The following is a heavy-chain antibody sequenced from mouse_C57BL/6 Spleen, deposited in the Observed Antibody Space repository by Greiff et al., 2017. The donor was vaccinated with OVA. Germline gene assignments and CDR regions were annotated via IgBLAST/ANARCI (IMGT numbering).Heavy chain of an antibody. Sequence: EVQLQQSGGGLVKPGGSLKLSCAASGFTFSDYGMHWVRQAPEKGLEWVAYISSGSSTIYYADTVKGRFTISRDNAKNTLFLQMTSLRSEDTAMYYCARGENWDMDYWGQGTSVTVSS. J-gene: IGHJ4*01. CDR1: GFTFSDYG. D-gene: IGHD4-1*01. CDR3: ARGENWDMDY. CDR2: ISSGSSTI. V-gene: IGHV5-17*01.